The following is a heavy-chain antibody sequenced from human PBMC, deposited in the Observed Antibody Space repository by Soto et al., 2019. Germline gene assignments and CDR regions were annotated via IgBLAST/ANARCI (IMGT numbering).Heavy chain of an antibody. CDR3: AKCGSSDIDAFDI. V-gene: IGHV3-23*01. D-gene: IGHD6-19*01. CDR2: ISGSGGST. Sequence: EVQLLESGGGLVQPGGSLRLSCAASGFTFSGYAMSWVRQAPGKGLEWVSAISGSGGSTYYADSVKGRFTISRDNSKNTLYLQMNSLRAEDTAVYYCAKCGSSDIDAFDIWGQGTMVTVSS. J-gene: IGHJ3*02. CDR1: GFTFSGYA.